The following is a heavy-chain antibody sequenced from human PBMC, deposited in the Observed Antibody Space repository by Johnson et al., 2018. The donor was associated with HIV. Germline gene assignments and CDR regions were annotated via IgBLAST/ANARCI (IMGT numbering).Heavy chain of an antibody. V-gene: IGHV3-30*02. CDR2: ILNDGSNK. CDR3: ARATQWLGAFDI. CDR1: GFTFNSYG. Sequence: QVQLVESGGGVVQPGGSLRLSCAASGFTFNSYGMHWVRQAPGKGLEWVAFILNDGSNKFYADSVKGRFTISRDNSKNTLYLQMNSLRAEDTAVYYWARATQWLGAFDIWGQGTMVTVSS. D-gene: IGHD6-19*01. J-gene: IGHJ3*02.